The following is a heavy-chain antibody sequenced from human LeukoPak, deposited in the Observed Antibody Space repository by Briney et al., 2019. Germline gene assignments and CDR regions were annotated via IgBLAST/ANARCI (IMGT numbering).Heavy chain of an antibody. CDR2: IKSKTDGGTT. V-gene: IGHV3-15*01. Sequence: GGSLRLSCAASGFTFSNAWMSWVRQAPGKGLEWVGRIKSKTDGGTTDYAAPVKGRFTISRDDSKNTLYLQMNSLKTEDTAVYYCTATLTRLAYDYVWGSYRNYWGQGTLVTVSS. CDR3: TATLTRLAYDYVWGSYRNY. CDR1: GFTFSNAW. D-gene: IGHD3-16*02. J-gene: IGHJ4*02.